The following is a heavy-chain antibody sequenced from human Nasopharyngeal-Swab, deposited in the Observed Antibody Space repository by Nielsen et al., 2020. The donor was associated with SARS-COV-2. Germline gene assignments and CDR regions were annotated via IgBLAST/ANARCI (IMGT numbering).Heavy chain of an antibody. V-gene: IGHV3-21*01. J-gene: IGHJ4*02. CDR2: YSSSSSYI. D-gene: IGHD1-26*01. CDR3: ARGGGSYLHFDY. Sequence: GESLKISWADSGFTFRSYSMNWGRQAPGKGLEWVSSYSSSSSYIYYADSVKGRFTISRDNAKNSLYLQMNSLRAEDTAVYYCARGGGSYLHFDYWGQGTLVTVSS. CDR1: GFTFRSYS.